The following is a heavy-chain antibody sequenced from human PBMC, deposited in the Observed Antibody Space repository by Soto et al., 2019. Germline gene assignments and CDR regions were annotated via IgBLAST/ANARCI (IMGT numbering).Heavy chain of an antibody. CDR2: IYYIGTT. Sequence: QVQLQESGPGLVKASQTLSLTCTVSGGSIRNGNYYWSWIRQLPGKGLEWIGNIYYIGTTSYNPSLKSRVIISIDTSKNQFSLELTSVLAADTAVYYCVKNETTRPWFDPWGQGTLVTVSS. J-gene: IGHJ5*02. V-gene: IGHV4-31*03. CDR3: VKNETTRPWFDP. D-gene: IGHD1-1*01. CDR1: GGSIRNGNYY.